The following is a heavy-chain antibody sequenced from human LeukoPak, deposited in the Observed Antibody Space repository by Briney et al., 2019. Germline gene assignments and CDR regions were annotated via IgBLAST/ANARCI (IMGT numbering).Heavy chain of an antibody. D-gene: IGHD5-18*01. J-gene: IGHJ6*02. Sequence: PGGSLRLSCAASGFTFDDYAMHWVRQAPGKGLEWVSGISWNSGSIGYADSVKGRFTISRDNAKNSLYLQMNSLRAEDTALYYCARLPYYYGMDVWGQGTTVTVSS. V-gene: IGHV3-9*01. CDR2: ISWNSGSI. CDR3: ARLPYYYGMDV. CDR1: GFTFDDYA.